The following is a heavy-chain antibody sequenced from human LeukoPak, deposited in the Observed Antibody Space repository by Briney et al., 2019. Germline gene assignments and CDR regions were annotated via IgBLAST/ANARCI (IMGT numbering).Heavy chain of an antibody. J-gene: IGHJ3*02. Sequence: GASVKVSCKASSYSFNRYGISWVRQAPGQGLEWMGWISGYNGNTNYAQKFLGRVSMTADTSTSTAYMELSRLRSDDTAVYYCTRDFLHVYYYDSSGYVRGAFDIWGQGTMVTVSS. V-gene: IGHV1-18*01. D-gene: IGHD3-22*01. CDR1: SYSFNRYG. CDR2: ISGYNGNT. CDR3: TRDFLHVYYYDSSGYVRGAFDI.